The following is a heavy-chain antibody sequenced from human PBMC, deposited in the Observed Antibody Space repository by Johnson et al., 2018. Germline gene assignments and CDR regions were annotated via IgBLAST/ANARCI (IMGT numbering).Heavy chain of an antibody. D-gene: IGHD6-13*01. V-gene: IGHV3-11*04. J-gene: IGHJ6*03. Sequence: QVQLVQSGGGLVTPGGSLRLSCAASGFTFSDYYMSWIRQAPGKGLEWVSYISSSGSTIYYADSVKGRFTISRDKAKNSLYLQMNSLRAGEAAVYYWASYSQQLVVDYYYYYMDVWGKGTTVTVSS. CDR3: ASYSQQLVVDYYYYYMDV. CDR1: GFTFSDYY. CDR2: ISSSGSTI.